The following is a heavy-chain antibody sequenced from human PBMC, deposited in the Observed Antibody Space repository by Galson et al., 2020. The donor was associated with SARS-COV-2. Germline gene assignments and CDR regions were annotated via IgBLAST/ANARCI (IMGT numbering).Heavy chain of an antibody. J-gene: IGHJ4*02. CDR3: ARVGTAATGTDY. Sequence: ALHGESLKISCAVSGFTFSSYWMHWVRQAPGKGLVWVAHTNSDGRDTTYADSVRGRFTISRDNTKNTLYLQMNSLRAEDTAVYYCARVGTAATGTDYWGQGTLGTVS. CDR2: TNSDGRDT. D-gene: IGHD6-13*01. CDR1: GFTFSSYW. V-gene: IGHV3-74*03.